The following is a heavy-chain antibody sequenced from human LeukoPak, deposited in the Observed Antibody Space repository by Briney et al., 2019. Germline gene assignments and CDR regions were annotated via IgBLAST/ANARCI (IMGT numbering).Heavy chain of an antibody. CDR1: GYSFTSCW. J-gene: IGHJ4*02. Sequence: GESLKISCKGSGYSFTSCWIGWVRQMPGKGLEWMGIIYPGDSDTRYSPSFQGQVTISADKSISTAYLQWSSLKASDTAMYYCARANYDFWSGYPNWGQGTLVTVSS. CDR3: ARANYDFWSGYPN. CDR2: IYPGDSDT. D-gene: IGHD3-3*01. V-gene: IGHV5-51*01.